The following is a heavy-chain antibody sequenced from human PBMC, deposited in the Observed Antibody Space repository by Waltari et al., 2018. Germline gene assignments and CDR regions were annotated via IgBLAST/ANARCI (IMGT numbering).Heavy chain of an antibody. CDR2: IIPIFGTA. CDR1: GGTFSSYA. J-gene: IGHJ4*02. CDR3: AKDPYSSSSYYFDY. Sequence: QVQLVQSGAEVKKPGSSVKVSCKASGGTFSSYAISWVRQAPGQGLEWMGGIIPIFGTANYAQKFQGRVTITADESTSTAYMELSSLRSEDTALYYCAKDPYSSSSYYFDYWGQGTLVTVSS. D-gene: IGHD6-6*01. V-gene: IGHV1-69*01.